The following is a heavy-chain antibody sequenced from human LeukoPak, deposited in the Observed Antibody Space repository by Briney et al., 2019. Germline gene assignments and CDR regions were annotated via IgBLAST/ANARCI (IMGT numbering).Heavy chain of an antibody. CDR1: GGSINGYY. V-gene: IGHV4-59*01. CDR3: ARGDGLHFDY. J-gene: IGHJ4*02. Sequence: SETLSLTCTVSGGSINGYYWSWIRQPPGKGLEWIGYLYHSGSTNYNPSLKTRVTISVDTSKNQFSLKLNSVTAADTAVYYCARGDGLHFDYWGQGTLVTVSS. CDR2: LYHSGST. D-gene: IGHD5-24*01.